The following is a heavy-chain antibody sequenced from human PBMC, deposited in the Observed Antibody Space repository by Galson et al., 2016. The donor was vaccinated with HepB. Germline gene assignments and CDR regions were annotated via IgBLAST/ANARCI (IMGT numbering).Heavy chain of an antibody. D-gene: IGHD6-13*01. V-gene: IGHV1-3*01. J-gene: IGHJ6*02. CDR3: ARSSVAGSAGNQHYGMDV. Sequence: SVKVSCKASGYTFMNYAMHWVRQAPGQRLEWMGWINAGNDNTKYSQNFQGRVTITRDTSATTAYMELSSLRSEDTAMYFCARSSVAGSAGNQHYGMDVWGQGTTVTVSS. CDR1: GYTFMNYA. CDR2: INAGNDNT.